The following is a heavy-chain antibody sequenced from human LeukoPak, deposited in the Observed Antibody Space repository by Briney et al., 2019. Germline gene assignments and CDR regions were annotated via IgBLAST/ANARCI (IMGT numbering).Heavy chain of an antibody. Sequence: ASVKVSCKASGYTFTDYFLHWVRQAPGRGLEWMAWINPKSGDTKYTQNLQGRVTVTRDTSISTLSMELSRLISDDTAVYYCARVRDVTGLLYWGQGTLVPVSS. CDR3: ARVRDVTGLLY. CDR2: INPKSGDT. J-gene: IGHJ1*01. V-gene: IGHV1-2*02. D-gene: IGHD2/OR15-2a*01. CDR1: GYTFTDYF.